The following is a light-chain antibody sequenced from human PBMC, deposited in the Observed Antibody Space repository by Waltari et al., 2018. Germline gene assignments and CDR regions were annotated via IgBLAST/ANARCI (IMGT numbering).Light chain of an antibody. V-gene: IGLV2-14*01. CDR3: CSYASEDTPLWV. CDR2: KVS. Sequence: QSALTQPASVSGSPGQSITISCTGTSSDIGNYNYVSWYKQHPGIAPKLILYKVSNRPSGVSTRFSAFKSGNPASWTMSGLQAEDGAAYYCCSYASEDTPLWVFGGGTKLTVL. J-gene: IGLJ3*02. CDR1: SSDIGNYNY.